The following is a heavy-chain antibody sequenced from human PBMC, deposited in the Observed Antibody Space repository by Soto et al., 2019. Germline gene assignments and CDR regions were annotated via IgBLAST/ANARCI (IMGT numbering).Heavy chain of an antibody. J-gene: IGHJ5*02. CDR2: INSDGSST. CDR1: GFTFSSYW. D-gene: IGHD3-3*01. CDR3: AREGYGFWSGYYYNWFDP. V-gene: IGHV3-74*01. Sequence: EVQLVESGGGLVQPGGSLRLSCAASGFTFSSYWMYWVRQAPGKGLVWVSRINSDGSSTSYADSVKGRFTISRDNAKNTLYLQMNSLRAEDTAVYYCAREGYGFWSGYYYNWFDPWGQGTLVTVSS.